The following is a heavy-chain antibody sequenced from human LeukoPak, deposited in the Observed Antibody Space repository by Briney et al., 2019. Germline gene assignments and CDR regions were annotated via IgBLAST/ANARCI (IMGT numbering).Heavy chain of an antibody. D-gene: IGHD6-13*01. J-gene: IGHJ4*02. V-gene: IGHV3-73*01. CDR3: TRHGSSWLYYFDY. CDR2: IRSKANSYAT. CDR1: GFTFSGSA. Sequence: AGGSLRLSCAASGFTFSGSAMHWVRQASGKGLEWVGRIRSKANSYATAYAASVKGRFTISRDDSKNTAYLQMNSLKTEDTAVYYCTRHGSSWLYYFDYWGQGTLVTVSS.